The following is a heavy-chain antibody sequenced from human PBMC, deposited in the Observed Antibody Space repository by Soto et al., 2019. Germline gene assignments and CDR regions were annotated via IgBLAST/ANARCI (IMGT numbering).Heavy chain of an antibody. Sequence: LSLTCAVSGGSISSGGYSWSWIRQPPGKGLEWIGYIYHSGSTYYNPSLKSRVTISVDRSKNQFSLKLSSVTAADTAVYYCARVTTDRSFHYCRQGTLITGS. V-gene: IGHV4-30-2*01. CDR2: IYHSGST. CDR3: ARVTTDRSFHY. D-gene: IGHD1-1*01. J-gene: IGHJ4*02. CDR1: GGSISSGGYS.